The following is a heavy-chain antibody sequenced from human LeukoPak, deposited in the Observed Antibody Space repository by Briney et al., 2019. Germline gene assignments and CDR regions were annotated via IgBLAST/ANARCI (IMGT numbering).Heavy chain of an antibody. Sequence: SETLSLTCTVSGGSVISTTYYWSWIRQPPGKGLEWIGYIYYSGSTNYNSSLESRVTISVDTSKNQFSLKLSSVTAADTAVYYCARGKEVAGNRFDPWGQGTLVTVSS. V-gene: IGHV4-61*01. CDR1: GGSVISTTYY. CDR2: IYYSGST. J-gene: IGHJ5*02. D-gene: IGHD6-19*01. CDR3: ARGKEVAGNRFDP.